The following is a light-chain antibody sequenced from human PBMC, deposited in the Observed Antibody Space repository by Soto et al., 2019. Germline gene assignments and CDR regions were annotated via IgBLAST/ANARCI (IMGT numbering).Light chain of an antibody. CDR2: EAS. J-gene: IGKJ3*01. CDR1: QDITNN. V-gene: IGKV1-33*01. CDR3: QQYGPYLFT. Sequence: DIQMTQSPTSLSASVGDRVTITCQASQDITNNLNWYQQKPGKAPKLLIYEASNLETGVPSRFSGGGSGTDFTLTISSLQPEDVATYYCQQYGPYLFTFGPGTTLHMK.